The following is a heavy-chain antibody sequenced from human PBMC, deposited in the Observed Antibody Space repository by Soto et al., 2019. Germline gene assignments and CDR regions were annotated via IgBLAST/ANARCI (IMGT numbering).Heavy chain of an antibody. CDR3: ARGSGSYYAY. Sequence: QVQLQESGPGLVKPSETLSLTCTVSGASVSSGNYYWSWIRQPPGKGLECIGYISYSGSTNYNPSLMSRVTISIDTSKNQFSLKLSSVTAADTALYYCARGSGSYYAYWGQGTLVTVSS. CDR2: ISYSGST. J-gene: IGHJ4*02. CDR1: GASVSSGNYY. D-gene: IGHD1-26*01. V-gene: IGHV4-61*01.